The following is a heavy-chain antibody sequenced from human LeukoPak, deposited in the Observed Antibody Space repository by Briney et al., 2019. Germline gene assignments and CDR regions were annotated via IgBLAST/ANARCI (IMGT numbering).Heavy chain of an antibody. D-gene: IGHD6-13*01. CDR2: ISWDGGST. J-gene: IGHJ5*02. V-gene: IGHV3-43*01. CDR3: AQKVASGKALLS. CDR1: GFTFDDYT. Sequence: PGGSLRLSCAASGFTFDDYTMHWVRQAPGKGLEWVSLISWDGGSTYYAGSVKGRFTISRDNSKNTLYLRMNSLRVEDTAVYYCAQKVASGKALLSWGQGTLVSVSS.